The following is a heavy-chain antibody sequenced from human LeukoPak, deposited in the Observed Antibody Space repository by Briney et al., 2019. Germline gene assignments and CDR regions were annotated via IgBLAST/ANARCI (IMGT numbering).Heavy chain of an antibody. CDR1: GGSFSDYY. V-gene: IGHV4-34*01. CDR3: ASRQWLVDYYYYGMDV. CDR2: INHSGST. J-gene: IGHJ6*02. Sequence: SETLSLTCAVYGGSFSDYYWSWIRQPPGKGLEWIGEINHSGSTNYNPSLKSRVTISVDTSKNQFSLKLSSVTAADTAVYYCASRQWLVDYYYYGMDVWGQGTTVTVSS. D-gene: IGHD6-19*01.